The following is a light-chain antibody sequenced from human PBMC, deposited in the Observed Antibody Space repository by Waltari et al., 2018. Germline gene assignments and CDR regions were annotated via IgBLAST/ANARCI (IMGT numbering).Light chain of an antibody. V-gene: IGKV3-20*01. J-gene: IGKJ2*01. CDR1: QSVSSSN. CDR2: GAS. CDR3: QVHHYSSYT. Sequence: IVLTQSPGTLSLSPGERATLSCRASQSVSSSNLSWYQQRPGQAPRLLIYGASSRATGIPDRFSGSGSGTDFTLTISRLEPEDFAVYYCQVHHYSSYTFGQGTKLEIK.